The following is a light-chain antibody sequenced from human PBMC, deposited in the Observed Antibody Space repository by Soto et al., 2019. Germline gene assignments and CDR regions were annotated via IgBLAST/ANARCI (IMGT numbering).Light chain of an antibody. CDR3: QVWESSDDHAI. Sequence: SSVLTQPPSVSVAPGQTAVISCGGTNSQSYSVHWYQQKQGQAPILVVYDDKDMPSGIPGRFSGSNSGNTATLAISRVGVEDEADYYCQVWESSDDHAIFGGGTKVTVL. V-gene: IGLV3-21*02. CDR2: DDK. J-gene: IGLJ2*01. CDR1: NSQSYS.